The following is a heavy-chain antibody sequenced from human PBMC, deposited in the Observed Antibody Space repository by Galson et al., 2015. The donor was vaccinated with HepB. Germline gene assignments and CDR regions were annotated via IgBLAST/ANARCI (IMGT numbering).Heavy chain of an antibody. J-gene: IGHJ4*02. Sequence: LSLTCTVSGGSITSSLYYWGWIRQSPGKGLEWIGSIHHSGSTYYNPPLESRLTISVDTSQNQFSLNLNSVTAADTAVYYCARHGLNMGVGENFDYWGQGTLVTVS. D-gene: IGHD1-26*01. CDR3: ARHGLNMGVGENFDY. CDR1: GGSITSSLYY. CDR2: IHHSGST. V-gene: IGHV4-39*01.